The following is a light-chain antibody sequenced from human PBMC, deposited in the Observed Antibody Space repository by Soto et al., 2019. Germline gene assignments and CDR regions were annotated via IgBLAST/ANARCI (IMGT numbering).Light chain of an antibody. J-gene: IGKJ4*01. V-gene: IGKV1-5*01. CDR1: QSSSSW. Sequence: DIQMTQSPSTLSASVGDRVTITCRASQSSSSWLAWYQQKPGKAPKLLIYDASSLESGVPSRFSGSGSGTEFTLTISSLQPDDFATYYCQQYKSYPLTFGGGTKVEIK. CDR3: QQYKSYPLT. CDR2: DAS.